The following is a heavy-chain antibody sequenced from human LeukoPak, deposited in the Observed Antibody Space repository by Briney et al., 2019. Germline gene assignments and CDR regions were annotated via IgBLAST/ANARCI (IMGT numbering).Heavy chain of an antibody. D-gene: IGHD3-16*02. J-gene: IGHJ4*02. V-gene: IGHV1-18*01. CDR2: ISAYNGNT. CDR3: ARDLPDYDYVWGSYRRLDY. CDR1: GYTFTSYG. Sequence: GASVKVSCKASGYTFTSYGISWVRQAPGQGLEWMGWISAYNGNTNYAQKLQGRVTMTTDTSTSTAYMELRSLRSDDTAVYYCARDLPDYDYVWGSYRRLDYWGQGTLVTVSS.